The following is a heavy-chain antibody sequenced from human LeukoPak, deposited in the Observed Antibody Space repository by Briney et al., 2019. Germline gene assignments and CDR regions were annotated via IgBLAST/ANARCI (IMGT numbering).Heavy chain of an antibody. V-gene: IGHV3-74*01. CDR3: ARESSITIFGVVIMTSCGMDV. D-gene: IGHD3-3*01. CDR2: INSDGSST. CDR1: GFTFSSYW. Sequence: GSLRLSCAASGFTFSSYWMHWVRQAPGKGLVWVSRINSDGSSTSYADSVKGRFTISRDNAKNTLYLQMNSLRAEDTAVYYCARESSITIFGVVIMTSCGMDVWGQGTTVTVSS. J-gene: IGHJ6*02.